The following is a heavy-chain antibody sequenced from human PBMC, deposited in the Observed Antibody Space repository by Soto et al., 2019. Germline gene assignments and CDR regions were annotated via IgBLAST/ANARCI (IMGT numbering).Heavy chain of an antibody. V-gene: IGHV4-59*01. J-gene: IGHJ3*01. CDR2: IYYSGGT. CDR1: SGSIINYY. CDR3: ARRLALAATSGDAFDL. Sequence: QVQLQESGPGLVKPSETLSLTCTVSSGSIINYYWSWIRQPPGKGLEWIGFIYYSGGTNYNSFLKSPVTMSIDMARQQLSPKLNSVTAADTAGYYLARRLALAATSGDAFDLWGQGTMVTVSS. D-gene: IGHD6-25*01.